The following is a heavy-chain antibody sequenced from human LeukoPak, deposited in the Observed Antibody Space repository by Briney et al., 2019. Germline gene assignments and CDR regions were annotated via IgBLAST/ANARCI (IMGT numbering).Heavy chain of an antibody. CDR3: AKEPDYAGIDY. CDR1: GYTFTSYG. V-gene: IGHV1-18*01. CDR2: ISAYNGNT. Sequence: GASVKVSCKASGYTFTSYGISWVRQAPGQGLEWMGWISAYNGNTNYAQKLQGRVTMTTDTSTSTAYMELRSLRSDDAAVYYCAKEPDYAGIDYWGQGTLVTVSS. J-gene: IGHJ4*02. D-gene: IGHD4-23*01.